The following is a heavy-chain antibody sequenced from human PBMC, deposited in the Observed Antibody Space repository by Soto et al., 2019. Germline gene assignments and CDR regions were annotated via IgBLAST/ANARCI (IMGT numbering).Heavy chain of an antibody. V-gene: IGHV3-33*01. Sequence: QAQLVESGGGVVQPGRSLRLSCAASGFTLGSNGMHWVRQAPVKGPEWVAVIWYDGSKKYYADSVKGRFTIFRDNSKNTLYLQMNSLRAEDTAVDYCARYGPGKVIAYWGQGALVTVSS. D-gene: IGHD3-10*01. J-gene: IGHJ4*02. CDR1: GFTLGSNG. CDR2: IWYDGSKK. CDR3: ARYGPGKVIAY.